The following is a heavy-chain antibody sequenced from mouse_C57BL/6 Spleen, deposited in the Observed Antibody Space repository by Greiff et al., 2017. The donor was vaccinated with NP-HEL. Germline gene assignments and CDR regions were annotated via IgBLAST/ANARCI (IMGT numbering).Heavy chain of an antibody. D-gene: IGHD2-5*01. CDR2: IDPSDSYT. J-gene: IGHJ2*01. V-gene: IGHV1-59*01. CDR3: ARGYSNYVFDY. Sequence: QVQLQQPGAELVRPGPSVKLSCKASGYTFTSYWMHWVKQRPGQGLEWIGVIDPSDSYTNYNQKFKGKATLTVDTSSSTAYMQLSSLTSEDSAVYYCARGYSNYVFDYWGQGTTLTVSS. CDR1: GYTFTSYW.